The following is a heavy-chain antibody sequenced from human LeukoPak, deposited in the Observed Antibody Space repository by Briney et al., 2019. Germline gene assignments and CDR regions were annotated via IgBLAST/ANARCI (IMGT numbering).Heavy chain of an antibody. CDR1: GGSISSSSYY. CDR3: ARDDVGITAAGSV. CDR2: IYYSGST. J-gene: IGHJ4*02. V-gene: IGHV4-39*07. D-gene: IGHD6-13*01. Sequence: PSETLSLTCTVSGGSISSSSYYWGWIRQPPGKGLEWIGSIYYSGSTYYNPSLKSRVTISVDTSKNQFSLKLSSVTAADTAVYYCARDDVGITAAGSVWGQGTLVTVSS.